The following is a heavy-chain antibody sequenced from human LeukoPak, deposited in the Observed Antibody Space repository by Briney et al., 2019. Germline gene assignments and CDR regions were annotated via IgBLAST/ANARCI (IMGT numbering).Heavy chain of an antibody. Sequence: GGFLRLSCAASGFTFSSYAMSWVRQAPGKGLEWVSAISDSGGSTYYADSVKGRFTISRDNSKNTLYLQMNSLRAEDTAVYYCAKDLGLWFGELLSATFDYWGQGTLVTVSS. D-gene: IGHD3-10*01. J-gene: IGHJ4*02. CDR1: GFTFSSYA. V-gene: IGHV3-23*01. CDR3: AKDLGLWFGELLSATFDY. CDR2: ISDSGGST.